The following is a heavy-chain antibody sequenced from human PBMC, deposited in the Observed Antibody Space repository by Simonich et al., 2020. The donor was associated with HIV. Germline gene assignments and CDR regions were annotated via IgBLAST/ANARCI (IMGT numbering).Heavy chain of an antibody. D-gene: IGHD3-3*01. V-gene: IGHV4-34*01. CDR2: INHSGIT. Sequence: QVQLQQWGAGLLKPSETLSLTCAVYGGSFSGYYWSWIRQPPGEGREWIGEINHSGITNYKSSLNSRATISVDKSKNQFSLKLSSVTAADTAIYYCARRDRELILYFDYWGQGNLVTVSS. J-gene: IGHJ4*02. CDR1: GGSFSGYY. CDR3: ARRDRELILYFDY.